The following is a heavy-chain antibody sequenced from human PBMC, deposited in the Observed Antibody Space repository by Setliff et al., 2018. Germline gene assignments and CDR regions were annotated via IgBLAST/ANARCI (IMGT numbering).Heavy chain of an antibody. Sequence: GASVKVSCKASGYTFTTYAMSWMRQAPGQGLEWMGWINTNTGNPSYAQGFTGRFVFSRDNAKNSLYLQMNSLRAGDTAVYYCARVGRERSNGECYSTTPCYSYYMDVWGKGTTVTVSS. CDR2: INTNTGNP. D-gene: IGHD2-8*01. CDR3: ARVGRERSNGECYSTTPCYSYYMDV. J-gene: IGHJ6*03. CDR1: GYTFTTYA. V-gene: IGHV7-4-1*02.